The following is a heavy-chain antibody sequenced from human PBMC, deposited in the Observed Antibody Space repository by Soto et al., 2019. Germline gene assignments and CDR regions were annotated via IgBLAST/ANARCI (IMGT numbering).Heavy chain of an antibody. CDR1: GGTFSSYA. Sequence: GASVKVSCKASGGTFSSYAISWVRQAPGQGLEWMGGIIPIFGTANYAQKFQGRVTITADESTSTAYMELSSLRSEDTAVYYCARDKSGYYGSGSSPFAYGGKGTRVPVSS. J-gene: IGHJ4*02. D-gene: IGHD3-10*01. V-gene: IGHV1-69*13. CDR2: IIPIFGTA. CDR3: ARDKSGYYGSGSSPFAY.